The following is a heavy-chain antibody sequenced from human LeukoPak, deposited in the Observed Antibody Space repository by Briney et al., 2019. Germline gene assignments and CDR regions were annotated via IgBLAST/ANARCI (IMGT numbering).Heavy chain of an antibody. CDR3: ARKTVTSWCFDL. CDR2: VYYSGST. V-gene: IGHV4-59*08. J-gene: IGHJ2*01. Sequence: SETLSLTCTVSGDSISNYYWSWIRQPPVKALEWIGYVYYSGSTNYNPSLKSRVTISVDTSKNQFSLKLTSLTAADTAVYYCARKTVTSWCFDLWGRDTLVTVSS. CDR1: GDSISNYY. D-gene: IGHD4-17*01.